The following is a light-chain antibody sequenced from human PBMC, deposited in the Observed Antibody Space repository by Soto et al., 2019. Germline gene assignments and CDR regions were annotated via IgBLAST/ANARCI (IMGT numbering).Light chain of an antibody. CDR1: QSISSW. CDR3: QQYNSYPPYT. V-gene: IGKV1-5*01. Sequence: DIQMTQSPCTLSASVGDRVTITCRASQSISSWLAWYQQKPGKAPKLLIYDASSLESGVPSRFSGSGSGTEFTLTISSLQPDDFATYYCQQYNSYPPYTFGQGTKLEIK. CDR2: DAS. J-gene: IGKJ2*01.